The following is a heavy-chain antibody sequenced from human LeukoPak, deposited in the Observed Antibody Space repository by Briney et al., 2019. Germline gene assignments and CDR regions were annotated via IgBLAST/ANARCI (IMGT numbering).Heavy chain of an antibody. J-gene: IGHJ4*02. CDR2: ISYDGSNK. CDR3: ARDGPWIQLWLPSRGYFDY. CDR1: GFTFSSYA. Sequence: GGSLRLSCAASGFTFSSYAMHWVRQAPGKGLEWVAVISYDGSNKYYADSVKGRFTISRDNSKNTLYLQMNSLRAEDSAVYYCARDGPWIQLWLPSRGYFDYWGQGTLVTVSS. V-gene: IGHV3-30-3*01. D-gene: IGHD5-18*01.